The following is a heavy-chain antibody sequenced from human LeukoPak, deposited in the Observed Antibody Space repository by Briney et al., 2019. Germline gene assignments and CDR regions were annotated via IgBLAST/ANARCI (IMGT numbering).Heavy chain of an antibody. V-gene: IGHV3-48*01. CDR2: ISINSTI. CDR3: STAKFDS. CDR1: GFTLSSYS. Sequence: LGGSLRLSCAASGFTLSSYSINWVRQAPGKGLEWVSYISINSTIYQAKSVKGRFTVARDDAKNSLYLQMNSLRAEDTAVYYCSTAKFDSWGQGTLVTVSS. J-gene: IGHJ4*02.